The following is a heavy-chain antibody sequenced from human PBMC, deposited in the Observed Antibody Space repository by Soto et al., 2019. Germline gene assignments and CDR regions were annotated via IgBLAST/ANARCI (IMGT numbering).Heavy chain of an antibody. D-gene: IGHD5-18*01. CDR2: IYYSGST. Sequence: PSETLSLTCTVSGGSISSGDYYWSWIRQPPGKGLEWIGYIYYSGSTYYNPSLKSRVTISVDTSKNQFSLKLSSVTAADTAVYYCARALDTALNYYYYYGMDVWGQGTTVTSP. V-gene: IGHV4-30-4*01. CDR1: GGSISSGDYY. J-gene: IGHJ6*02. CDR3: ARALDTALNYYYYYGMDV.